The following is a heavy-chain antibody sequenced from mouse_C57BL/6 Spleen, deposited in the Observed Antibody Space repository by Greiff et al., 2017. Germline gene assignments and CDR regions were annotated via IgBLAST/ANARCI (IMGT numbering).Heavy chain of an antibody. Sequence: QVQLQQSGAELAKPGASVKLSCKASGYTFTSSWMHWVKQRPGQGLEWIGYINPSSGYTKYTPKLKGKATMHAAQSSTTADMHLSSLSYEDATVYCCAISDGNYALDYWGQGTSVTVSS. V-gene: IGHV1-7*01. CDR2: INPSSGYT. CDR1: GYTFTSSW. CDR3: AISDGNYALDY. J-gene: IGHJ4*01. D-gene: IGHD2-1*01.